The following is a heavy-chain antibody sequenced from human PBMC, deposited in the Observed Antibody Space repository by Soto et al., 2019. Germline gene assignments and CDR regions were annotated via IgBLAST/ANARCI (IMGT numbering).Heavy chain of an antibody. CDR2: ISYDGSKK. V-gene: IGHV3-30*03. D-gene: IGHD3-3*01. CDR3: ARGYTSGYPSNWFDP. J-gene: IGHJ5*02. CDR1: GFTFSSYG. Sequence: TGGSLRLSCAASGFTFSSYGMHWVRQAPGKGLEWVAVISYDGSKKYYADSVKGRFTISRDNSKNTLYLQMDSLRDEDTAVYYCARGYTSGYPSNWFDPWGQGTLVTVSS.